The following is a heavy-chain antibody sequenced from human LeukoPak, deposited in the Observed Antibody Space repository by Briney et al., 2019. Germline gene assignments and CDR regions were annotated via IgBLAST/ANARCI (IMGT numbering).Heavy chain of an antibody. Sequence: SETLSLTCTVSGGSISSYYWSWIRQPPGKGLEWIGCIYYSGSTNYNPSLKSRATISVDTSKNQFSLKLSSVTAADTAVYSCARHGAGYSFNYWGQGSLVTVSS. CDR3: ARHGAGYSFNY. CDR1: GGSISSYY. D-gene: IGHD5-18*01. CDR2: IYYSGST. V-gene: IGHV4-59*08. J-gene: IGHJ4*02.